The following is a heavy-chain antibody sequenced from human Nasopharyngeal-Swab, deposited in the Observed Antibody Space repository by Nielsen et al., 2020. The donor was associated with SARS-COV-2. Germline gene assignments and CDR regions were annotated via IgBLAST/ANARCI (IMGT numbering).Heavy chain of an antibody. CDR3: ARGSYGDKSDFDS. CDR2: LCSDDWTT. Sequence: GESLKISCAASGFTFSNYAMHWVRQAPDKGLEWVAVLCSDDWTTYYADSVKGRFTISRDNSKNTLYLGMNSVTAEDTAMYYCARGSYGDKSDFDSWGQGTLVTVSS. D-gene: IGHD4-23*01. V-gene: IGHV3-33*01. J-gene: IGHJ4*02. CDR1: GFTFSNYA.